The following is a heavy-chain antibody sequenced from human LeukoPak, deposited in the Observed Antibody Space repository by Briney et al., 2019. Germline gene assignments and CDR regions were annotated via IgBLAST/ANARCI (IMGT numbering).Heavy chain of an antibody. V-gene: IGHV3-20*04. CDR2: INWNGGST. CDR3: ARVRCGWYTRGEFDY. CDR1: GFTFDDYG. D-gene: IGHD2-8*01. J-gene: IGHJ4*02. Sequence: GSLRLSCPASGFTFDDYGMSWVRQAPGKGLEWVSGINWNGGSTGYADSVKGRFTISRDNAKNSLYLQMNILRAEDTALYYCARVRCGWYTRGEFDYWGQGTLVTVSS.